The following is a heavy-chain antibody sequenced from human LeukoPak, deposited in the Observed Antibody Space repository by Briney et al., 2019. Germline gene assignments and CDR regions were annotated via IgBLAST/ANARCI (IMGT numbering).Heavy chain of an antibody. CDR3: AREVAVAGPYYFDY. Sequence: GASVKVSCKASGYTFTSYGISWVRQAPGQGLEWMGWISAYNGNTNYAQKFQGRVTMTRDTSISTAYMELSRLRSDDTAVYYCAREVAVAGPYYFDYWGQGTLVTVSS. V-gene: IGHV1-18*01. D-gene: IGHD6-19*01. CDR2: ISAYNGNT. J-gene: IGHJ4*02. CDR1: GYTFTSYG.